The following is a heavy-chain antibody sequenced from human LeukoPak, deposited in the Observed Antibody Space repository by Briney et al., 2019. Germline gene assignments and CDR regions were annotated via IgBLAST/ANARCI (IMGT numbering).Heavy chain of an antibody. CDR1: GFTFSSYS. V-gene: IGHV3-48*04. D-gene: IGHD4-11*01. CDR3: ARSTVTSSYYYMDV. J-gene: IGHJ6*03. CDR2: ISSSSSTI. Sequence: GGSLRLSCAASGFTFSSYSMNWVRQAPGKGLEWVSYISSSSSTIYYADSVKGRFTISRDNAKNSLYLQMNSLRAEDTAVYFCARSTVTSSYYYMDVWGKGTTVIVSS.